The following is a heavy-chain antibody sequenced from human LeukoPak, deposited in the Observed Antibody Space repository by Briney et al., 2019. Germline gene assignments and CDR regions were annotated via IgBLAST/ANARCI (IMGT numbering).Heavy chain of an antibody. D-gene: IGHD3-22*01. J-gene: IGHJ1*01. Sequence: PGGSLRLSCAASGFTFSSYAMHWVRQAPGKGLEWVAVISYDGSNKYYADSVKGRFTISRDNAKNSLYLQMDSLRAEDTAVYFCVRNRYGYGSGGYFPEHFHHWGQGTLVNVAS. CDR3: VRNRYGYGSGGYFPEHFHH. CDR2: ISYDGSNK. V-gene: IGHV3-30*04. CDR1: GFTFSSYA.